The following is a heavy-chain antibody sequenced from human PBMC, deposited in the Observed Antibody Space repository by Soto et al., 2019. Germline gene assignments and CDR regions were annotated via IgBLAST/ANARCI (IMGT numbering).Heavy chain of an antibody. J-gene: IGHJ4*02. CDR1: GFTFRNYW. CDR2: IDGDGSAT. Sequence: EVQLVESGGGLVQPGGSLRLSCAASGFTFRNYWMYWVRQTPGKGLVWVSRIDGDGSATTYAESVKGRFTISRDNAKNTLYLHMNSLRAEDTALYYCVVMKLGYWGQGTLLTVSS. V-gene: IGHV3-74*01. CDR3: VVMKLGY. D-gene: IGHD2-8*01.